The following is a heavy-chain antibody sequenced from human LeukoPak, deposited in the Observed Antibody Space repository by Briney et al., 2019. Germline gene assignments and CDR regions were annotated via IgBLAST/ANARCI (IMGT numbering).Heavy chain of an antibody. Sequence: KASETLSLTCTVSGGSIGSGSYYWSWIRQPAGKGLEWIGRIYTSGSTNYNPSLKSRVTISADTSQNQFSLKLSSVTAADTAVYYCASRKLGNDYWGQGTLVTVSS. J-gene: IGHJ4*02. D-gene: IGHD7-27*01. CDR1: GGSIGSGSYY. CDR2: IYTSGST. CDR3: ASRKLGNDY. V-gene: IGHV4-61*02.